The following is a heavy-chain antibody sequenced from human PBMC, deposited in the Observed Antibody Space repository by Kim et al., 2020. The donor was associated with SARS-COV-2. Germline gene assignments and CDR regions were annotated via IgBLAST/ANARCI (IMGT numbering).Heavy chain of an antibody. CDR2: ISGSGYSI. V-gene: IGHV3-23*01. CDR3: AKHHSWNSGRLADY. D-gene: IGHD1-7*01. Sequence: GGSLRLSCAASGFTFSSYTMSWVRQAPGKGLEWVSTISGSGYSIYYGDSVKGRFTISRDNSKNTLYLQMNSLRAEDTAVYYCAKHHSWNSGRLADYWGQGTLVTVSS. CDR1: GFTFSSYT. J-gene: IGHJ4*02.